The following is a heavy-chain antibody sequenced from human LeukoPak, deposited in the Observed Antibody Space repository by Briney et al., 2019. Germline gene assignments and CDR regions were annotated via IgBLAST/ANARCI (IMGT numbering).Heavy chain of an antibody. CDR1: GFTVSSYS. CDR3: AREFDGSGSTSYFDY. CDR2: ISSSSSTI. V-gene: IGHV3-48*04. Sequence: QPGGSLRLSCAASGFTVSSYSMNWVRQAPGKGLEWVSYISSSSSTIYYADSVKGRFTISRDNAKNSLCLQMNSLRAEDTAVYYCAREFDGSGSTSYFDYWGQGTLVTVSS. D-gene: IGHD3-10*01. J-gene: IGHJ4*02.